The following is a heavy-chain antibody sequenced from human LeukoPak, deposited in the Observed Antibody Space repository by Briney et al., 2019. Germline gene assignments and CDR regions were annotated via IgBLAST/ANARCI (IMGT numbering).Heavy chain of an antibody. Sequence: SETLSLTCTVSGGSIRSSNYFWAWIRQPPGKGLEWIGNIYYSGTSYSNPSLKSRVTISVDTSKNQFSLKLTSVTAADTAVYYCARPATEVAYFDYWGQGTLVTVSS. CDR1: GGSIRSSNYF. V-gene: IGHV4-39*07. CDR2: IYYSGTS. D-gene: IGHD5-12*01. J-gene: IGHJ4*02. CDR3: ARPATEVAYFDY.